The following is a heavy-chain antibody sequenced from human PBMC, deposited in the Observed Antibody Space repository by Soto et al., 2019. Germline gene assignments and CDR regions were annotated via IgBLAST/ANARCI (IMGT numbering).Heavy chain of an antibody. J-gene: IGHJ4*02. Sequence: GESLKISCKGSGYSFTSYWIGWVRQMPGKGLEWMGIIYPGDSDTRYSPSFQGQVTISADKSIGTAYLQWSGLKASDTAMYYCARHLEYSSSSNFDYWGQGTLVTVSS. CDR1: GYSFTSYW. CDR2: IYPGDSDT. CDR3: ARHLEYSSSSNFDY. D-gene: IGHD6-6*01. V-gene: IGHV5-51*01.